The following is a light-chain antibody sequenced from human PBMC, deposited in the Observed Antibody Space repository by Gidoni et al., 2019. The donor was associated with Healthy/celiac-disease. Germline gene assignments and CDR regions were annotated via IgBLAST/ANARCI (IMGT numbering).Light chain of an antibody. CDR3: QQYNSYSGYWT. CDR2: KAS. Sequence: DIQMTQSPSTLSASVGDRVTITCPASQSISSWLAWYQQKPGKAPKLLIYKASSLESGVPSRFSGSGSGTEFTLTISSLQPDDFATYYCQQYNSYSGYWTFXQXTKVEIK. V-gene: IGKV1-5*03. CDR1: QSISSW. J-gene: IGKJ1*01.